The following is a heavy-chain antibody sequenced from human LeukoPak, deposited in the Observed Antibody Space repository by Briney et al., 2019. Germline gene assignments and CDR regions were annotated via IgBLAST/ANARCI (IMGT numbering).Heavy chain of an antibody. CDR3: AREPSYSSSWYTSCDY. CDR2: IKQDESER. D-gene: IGHD6-13*01. CDR1: GFSFSSYW. Sequence: GGSLRLSCEGSGFSFSSYWMTWVRQSPGKGPEWVANIKQDESERYTVDSVKGRFTISRDNSKNTLYLQMNSLRAEDTAVYYCAREPSYSSSWYTSCDYWGQGTLVTVSS. V-gene: IGHV3-7*01. J-gene: IGHJ4*02.